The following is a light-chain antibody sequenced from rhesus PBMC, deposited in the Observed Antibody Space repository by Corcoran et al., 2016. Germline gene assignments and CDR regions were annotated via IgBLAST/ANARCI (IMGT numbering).Light chain of an antibody. V-gene: IGKV1S12*01. CDR1: QNIYTN. CDR2: ATS. Sequence: DIQMTQSPSALSASVGDRVTISCRASQNIYTNLAWYQQTPGKAHKVLIYATSSLQTGTPSRFSGSGSGTDLTLTISSLQPEDSATYACQHYYDNPPTFGGGTKVEIK. CDR3: QHYYDNPPT. J-gene: IGKJ4*01.